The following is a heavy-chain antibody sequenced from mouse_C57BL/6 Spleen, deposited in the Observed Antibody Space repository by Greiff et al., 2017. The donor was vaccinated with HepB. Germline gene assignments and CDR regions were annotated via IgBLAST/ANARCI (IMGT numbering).Heavy chain of an antibody. CDR3: ARNTMVPYYYAMDY. J-gene: IGHJ4*01. V-gene: IGHV5-17*01. CDR1: GFTFSDYG. CDR2: ISSGSSTI. D-gene: IGHD2-2*01. Sequence: EVQLVESGGGLVKPGGSLKLSCAASGFTFSDYGMHWVRQAPEKGLEWVAYISSGSSTIYYADTVKGRFTISRDNAKNTLFLQMTSLRSEDTAMYYCARNTMVPYYYAMDYWGQGTSVTVSS.